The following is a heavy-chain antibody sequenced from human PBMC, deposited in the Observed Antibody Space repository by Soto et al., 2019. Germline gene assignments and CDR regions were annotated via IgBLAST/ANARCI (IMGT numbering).Heavy chain of an antibody. CDR2: IDPSDSYT. D-gene: IGHD6-6*01. CDR1: GYSFTSYW. V-gene: IGHV5-10-1*01. CDR3: ARPGEYSSSSDY. J-gene: IGHJ4*02. Sequence: GESLKISCKGSGYSFTSYWISWVRQMPGKGLEWMGRIDPSDSYTNYSPSFQGHVTISADKSISTAYLQWSSLKSSDTAMYYCARPGEYSSSSDYWGQGTLVTVSS.